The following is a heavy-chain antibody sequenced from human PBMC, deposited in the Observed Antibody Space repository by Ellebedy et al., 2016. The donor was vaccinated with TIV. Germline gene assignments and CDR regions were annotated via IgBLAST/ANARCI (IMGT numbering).Heavy chain of an antibody. CDR1: GFIFSGYW. D-gene: IGHD3-9*01. Sequence: GGSLRLSXAASGFIFSGYWMNWVRQAPGKGLEWVANIKQDGSEKFYVDSVKGRFTISRDNAKNSLYLQMNSLRAEDTAVYYCARDGSARYFDWLFQEGFVYWGQGTLVTVSS. CDR2: IKQDGSEK. CDR3: ARDGSARYFDWLFQEGFVY. V-gene: IGHV3-7*01. J-gene: IGHJ4*02.